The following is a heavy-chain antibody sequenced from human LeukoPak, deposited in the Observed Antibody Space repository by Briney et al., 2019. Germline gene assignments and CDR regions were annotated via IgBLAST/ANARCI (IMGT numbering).Heavy chain of an antibody. Sequence: PSETLSLTCTVSGGSISTSNYYWGWIRQPPGKGLEWIGNIFYSGSTYYSPSLKSRVTISLDTSKNQFSLKLSSVTAADTAVYYCARASTMIVVVTARGYFDYWGQGTLVTVSS. CDR2: IFYSGST. V-gene: IGHV4-39*07. J-gene: IGHJ4*02. CDR3: ARASTMIVVVTARGYFDY. D-gene: IGHD3-22*01. CDR1: GGSISTSNYY.